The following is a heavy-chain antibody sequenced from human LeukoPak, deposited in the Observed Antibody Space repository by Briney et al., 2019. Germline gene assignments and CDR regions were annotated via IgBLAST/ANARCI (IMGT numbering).Heavy chain of an antibody. CDR3: ARVPAAISNYYYYYMDV. CDR1: GYTFTSYD. Sequence: SVKVSCKASGYTFTSYDINWVRQATGQGLEWMGWMNPNSGNTGYTQKFQGRVTMTRNTSISTAYMELSSLRSEDTAVYYCARVPAAISNYYYYYMDVWGKGTTVTVSS. J-gene: IGHJ6*03. V-gene: IGHV1-8*01. CDR2: MNPNSGNT. D-gene: IGHD2-2*02.